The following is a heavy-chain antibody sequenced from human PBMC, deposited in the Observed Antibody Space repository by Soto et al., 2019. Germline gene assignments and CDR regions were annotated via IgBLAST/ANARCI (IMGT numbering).Heavy chain of an antibody. CDR2: IMSKTDGGTT. CDR1: GFTFSKAW. D-gene: IGHD1-26*01. Sequence: GGSLRLSCATSGFTFSKAWVGWVRQAPGKGLEWVGRIMSKTDGGTTDYAAPVKGRFTISRDDSKSTLYLQMNSLKTEDTAFYYCTTDSGMSPYSFDYWGQGTLVTVSS. CDR3: TTDSGMSPYSFDY. V-gene: IGHV3-15*01. J-gene: IGHJ4*02.